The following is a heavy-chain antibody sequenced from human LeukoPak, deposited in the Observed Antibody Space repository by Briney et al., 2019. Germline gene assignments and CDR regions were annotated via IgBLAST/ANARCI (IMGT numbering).Heavy chain of an antibody. CDR2: ISYSGSA. V-gene: IGHV4-39*01. CDR1: GGSIGSSPYY. CDR3: ARRSGNFRGPNWFDP. D-gene: IGHD1-26*01. J-gene: IGHJ5*02. Sequence: SETLSLTCTVSGGSIGSSPYYWGWIRQPPEKGLDWIGSISYSGSASYNPSLKSRVTISVDTSKSQFSLILHSVTATDTAVYYCARRSGNFRGPNWFDPWGQGTLVTVSS.